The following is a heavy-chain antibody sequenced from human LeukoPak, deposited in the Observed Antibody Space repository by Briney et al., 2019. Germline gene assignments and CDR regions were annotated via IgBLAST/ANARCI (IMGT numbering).Heavy chain of an antibody. Sequence: KPGESLKISCKGSGYSFTSYWISWVRQMPGKGLEWMGRIDPSDSYTNYSPSFQGHVTISADKSISTAYLQWSSLKASDTAMYYCARLEPHYSGWIDWFDPWGQGTLVTVSS. D-gene: IGHD6-19*01. CDR1: GYSFTSYW. CDR3: ARLEPHYSGWIDWFDP. CDR2: IDPSDSYT. J-gene: IGHJ5*02. V-gene: IGHV5-10-1*01.